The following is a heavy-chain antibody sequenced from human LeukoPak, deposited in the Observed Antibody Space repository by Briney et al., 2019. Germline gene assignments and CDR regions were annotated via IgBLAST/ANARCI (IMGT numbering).Heavy chain of an antibody. CDR1: GFTLTSYV. V-gene: IGHV3-23*01. Sequence: GGSLRLSCAASGFTLTSYVMTWVRQAPGKGLEWVSALSGSGDNTYHADSVKGRFTLSRDNSKNTLYLQMNSLRAEDTAVYYCAKVSGTSWQLDYWGQGTLVTVSS. CDR2: LSGSGDNT. D-gene: IGHD2-2*01. CDR3: AKVSGTSWQLDY. J-gene: IGHJ4*02.